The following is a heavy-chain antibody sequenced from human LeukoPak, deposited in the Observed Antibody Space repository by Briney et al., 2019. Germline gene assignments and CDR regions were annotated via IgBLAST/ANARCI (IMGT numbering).Heavy chain of an antibody. D-gene: IGHD3-9*01. CDR1: GFTFSSYG. Sequence: PGGSLRLSCAASGFTFSSYGMHWVRQALGKGLEWVAFIRYDGSNKYYADSVKGRFTISRDNSKNTLYLQMNSLRAEDTAVYYCAKAQGRYFDWNPFDYWGQGTLVTVSS. V-gene: IGHV3-30*02. J-gene: IGHJ4*02. CDR2: IRYDGSNK. CDR3: AKAQGRYFDWNPFDY.